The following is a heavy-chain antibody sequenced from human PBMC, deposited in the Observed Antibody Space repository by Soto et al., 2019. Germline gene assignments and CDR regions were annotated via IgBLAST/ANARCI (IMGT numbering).Heavy chain of an antibody. V-gene: IGHV1-18*01. CDR1: GYTFTSYG. J-gene: IGHJ6*02. CDR2: ISAYNGNT. CDR3: ARDRTTLLELVGMDV. D-gene: IGHD3-3*01. Sequence: QVQLVQSGAEVKKPGASVKVSCKASGYTFTSYGISWVRQAPGQGLEWMGWISAYNGNTNYAQKLQGRVTMTTDTSTSTAYMELRSLRSDDTSVYYCARDRTTLLELVGMDVWGQVTPVTVSS.